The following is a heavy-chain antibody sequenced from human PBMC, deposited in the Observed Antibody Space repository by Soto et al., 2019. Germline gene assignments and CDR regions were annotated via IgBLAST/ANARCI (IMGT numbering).Heavy chain of an antibody. V-gene: IGHV3-23*01. CDR2: ISGSGGST. D-gene: IGHD3-10*01. Sequence: GGSLRLSCAASGFTFSSYAMSWVRQAPGKGLEWVSAISGSGGSTYYADSVKGRFTISRDNSKNTLYLQMNSLRAEDTAVYYCAKFMVRGVITVSLYYGMDVWGQGTTVTVSS. J-gene: IGHJ6*02. CDR3: AKFMVRGVITVSLYYGMDV. CDR1: GFTFSSYA.